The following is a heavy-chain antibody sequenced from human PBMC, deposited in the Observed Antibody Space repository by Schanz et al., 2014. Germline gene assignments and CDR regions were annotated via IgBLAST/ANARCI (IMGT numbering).Heavy chain of an antibody. CDR1: GFIFNDYY. CDR3: ARCEDY. Sequence: EVQLVESGGGLVQPGGSLRLSCAASGFIFNDYYMNWIRQAPGKGPEWFSAISGSGRDTYYAASVKGRFTISRDNSKNTLSLQMNSLRAEDTAVYYCARCEDYWGQGTLVTVSS. CDR2: ISGSGRDT. V-gene: IGHV3-23*04. J-gene: IGHJ4*02.